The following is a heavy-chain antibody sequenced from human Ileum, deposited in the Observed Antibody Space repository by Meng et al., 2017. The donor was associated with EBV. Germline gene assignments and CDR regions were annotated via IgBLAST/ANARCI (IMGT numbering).Heavy chain of an antibody. Sequence: GQPQQWGAVLLKPSETLSLTCAFYGGSFSGYYWSWIRQPPGKGLEWIGEINHSGSTNYNPSLKSRVTISVDTSKNQFSLKLSSVTAADTAVYYCARGNKVSDRGFDYWGQGTLVTVSS. V-gene: IGHV4-34*01. CDR1: GGSFSGYY. J-gene: IGHJ4*02. CDR2: INHSGST. CDR3: ARGNKVSDRGFDY. D-gene: IGHD3-10*01.